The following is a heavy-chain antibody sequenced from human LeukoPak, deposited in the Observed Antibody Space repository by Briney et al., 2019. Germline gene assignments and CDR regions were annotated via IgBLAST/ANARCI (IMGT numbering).Heavy chain of an antibody. CDR1: GFTYDDYA. Sequence: PGGSLRLSCAASGFTYDDYAMHWARQGPGKGLEWVSLISGDGGSTYYADSVKGRFTISRDNSKNSLYLQMNSLRTEDTALYYCAKDIGRAPGSYNWFDPWGQGTLVTVSS. CDR3: AKDIGRAPGSYNWFDP. V-gene: IGHV3-43*02. J-gene: IGHJ5*02. D-gene: IGHD3-10*01. CDR2: ISGDGGST.